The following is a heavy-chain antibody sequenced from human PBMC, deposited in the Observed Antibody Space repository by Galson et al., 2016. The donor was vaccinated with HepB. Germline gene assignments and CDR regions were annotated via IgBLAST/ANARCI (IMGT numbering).Heavy chain of an antibody. CDR3: VSLRGSGYRNADYYDRMDV. J-gene: IGHJ6*02. V-gene: IGHV3-30*04. CDR1: GFTFGDYV. CDR2: VSSDRTYE. Sequence: SLRLSCAASGFTFGDYVLHWVRQAPGKGLEWVAVVSSDRTYESYADSVKGRFTISRDNSKRAVYLQMNSPRPEDTGIYHCVSLRGSGYRNADYYDRMDVWGQGTTVTVSS. D-gene: IGHD3-3*01.